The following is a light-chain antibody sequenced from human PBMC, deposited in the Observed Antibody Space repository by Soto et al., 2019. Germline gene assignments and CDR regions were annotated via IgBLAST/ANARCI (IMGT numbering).Light chain of an antibody. V-gene: IGLV1-40*01. J-gene: IGLJ2*01. CDR3: QSHDTSLSGSV. CDR1: SSNIGAGYD. CDR2: GNS. Sequence: QSVLTQPPSVSGAPGQRVTISCTGTSSNIGAGYDVHWYQHLPGTAPKLLIYGNSDRPSGVPDRFSGSKSGTSASLAITGLQAEDEADYYCQSHDTSLSGSVFGRGTKVTVL.